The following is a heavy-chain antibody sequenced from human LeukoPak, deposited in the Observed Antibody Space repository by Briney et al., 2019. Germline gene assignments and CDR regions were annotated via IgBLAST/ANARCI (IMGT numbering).Heavy chain of an antibody. CDR1: GFTFSSYE. CDR3: ARVGYNWNYGYWYFDL. J-gene: IGHJ2*01. V-gene: IGHV3-48*03. D-gene: IGHD1-7*01. CDR2: ISSSGSTI. Sequence: GGSLRLSCAASGFTFSSYEMNWVRQAPGKGLEWVSYISSSGSTIYYADSVKGRFTISRDNAMNSLYLQMNSLRAEDTAVYYCARVGYNWNYGYWYFDLWGRGTLVTVSS.